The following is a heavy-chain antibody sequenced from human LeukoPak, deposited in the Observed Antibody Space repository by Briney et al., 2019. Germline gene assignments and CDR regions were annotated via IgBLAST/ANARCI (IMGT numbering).Heavy chain of an antibody. CDR1: GGTFSSYA. CDR3: ASRGYRGYGSGSTVDANDY. J-gene: IGHJ4*02. Sequence: ASVKVSCKASGGTFSSYAISWVRQAPGQGLEWMGGIIPIFGTANYAQKFQGRVTITADESTSTAYMELSSLRSEDTAVYYCASRGYRGYGSGSTVDANDYWGQGTLVTVSS. D-gene: IGHD3-10*01. V-gene: IGHV1-69*13. CDR2: IIPIFGTA.